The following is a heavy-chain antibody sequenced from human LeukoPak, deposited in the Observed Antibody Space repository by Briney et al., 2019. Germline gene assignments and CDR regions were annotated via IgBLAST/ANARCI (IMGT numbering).Heavy chain of an antibody. D-gene: IGHD6-6*01. Sequence: GGSLRLSCSASGFIFSTYPMHWVRQAPGKGLEYVSAISSNGGSTYYADSVKGRFTISRDNSKNTLFLQMNSLRPEDTAVYYCATALTSSIAAFFDYWGQGTLVTVSS. V-gene: IGHV3-64D*06. J-gene: IGHJ4*02. CDR1: GFIFSTYP. CDR2: ISSNGGST. CDR3: ATALTSSIAAFFDY.